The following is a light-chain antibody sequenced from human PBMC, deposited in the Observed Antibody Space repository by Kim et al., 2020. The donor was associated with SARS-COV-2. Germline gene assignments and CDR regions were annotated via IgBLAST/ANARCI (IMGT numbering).Light chain of an antibody. CDR1: RSDVGGYNY. J-gene: IGLJ2*01. CDR2: DVS. Sequence: QSTTSSCPGTRSDVGGYNYVPWYQQPPGKAPKRMMYDVSNRPSGVSNRFSGSNSGKTASLTISGLQADDEADYYCSSYTSSSTLVFGGGTQLTVL. CDR3: SSYTSSSTLV. V-gene: IGLV2-14*03.